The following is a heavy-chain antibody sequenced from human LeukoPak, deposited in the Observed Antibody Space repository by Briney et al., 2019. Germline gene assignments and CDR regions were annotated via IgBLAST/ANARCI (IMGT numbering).Heavy chain of an antibody. Sequence: GGSLRLSCAASGFTFGSYAMHWVRQAPGKGLEWVAVISYDGSNKYYADSVKGRFTISRDNSKNTLYLQMNSLRAEDTAVYYCARDRDGTTSTFDYWGQGTLVTVSS. V-gene: IGHV3-30*01. CDR3: ARDRDGTTSTFDY. D-gene: IGHD5-24*01. CDR1: GFTFGSYA. CDR2: ISYDGSNK. J-gene: IGHJ4*02.